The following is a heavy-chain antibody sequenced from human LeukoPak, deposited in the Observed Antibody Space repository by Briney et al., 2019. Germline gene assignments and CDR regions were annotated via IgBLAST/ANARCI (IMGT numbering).Heavy chain of an antibody. CDR2: IGSSGST. J-gene: IGHJ4*02. V-gene: IGHV3-23*01. CDR1: GFTFSTYD. D-gene: IGHD3-10*01. CDR3: ANPFYGSGPRGY. Sequence: LSGGSLRLSCAASGFTFSTYDMTWVRQAPGKGLEWVSAIGSSGSTYYAHSVTGRFTISRDNSKNPLYLQMNRLRAEDTAIYYCANPFYGSGPRGYWGQGTLVTVSS.